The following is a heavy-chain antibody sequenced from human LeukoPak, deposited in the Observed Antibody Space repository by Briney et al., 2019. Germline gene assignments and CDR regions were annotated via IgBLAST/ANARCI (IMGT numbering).Heavy chain of an antibody. J-gene: IGHJ3*02. CDR1: GLTVNSNY. CDR2: IYSGGAT. V-gene: IGHV3-53*01. Sequence: GGSLRLSCVASGLTVNSNYMSWVRQAPAKGLEWVSAIYSGGATYYADSVKGRFTVSRDDSKNTLYLQMYRLRAEDTAMYYCVSQKWLYAFDIWGQGTMVTVSS. CDR3: VSQKWLYAFDI. D-gene: IGHD5-24*01.